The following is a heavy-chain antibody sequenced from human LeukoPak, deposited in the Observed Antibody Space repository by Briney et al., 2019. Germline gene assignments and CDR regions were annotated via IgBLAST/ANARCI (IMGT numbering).Heavy chain of an antibody. CDR3: ARGNMIAAAGIGY. J-gene: IGHJ4*02. Sequence: ASVKVSCKASGYTFTSYDINWVRQATGQGLEWMGWMNPNSGNTGYAQKFQGRVTITRYTSISTAYMELSSLRSEDTAVYYCARGNMIAAAGIGYWGQGTLVTVSS. V-gene: IGHV1-8*01. D-gene: IGHD6-13*01. CDR1: GYTFTSYD. CDR2: MNPNSGNT.